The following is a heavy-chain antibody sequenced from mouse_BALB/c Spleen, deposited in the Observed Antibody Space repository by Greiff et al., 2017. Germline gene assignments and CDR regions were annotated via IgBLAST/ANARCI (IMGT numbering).Heavy chain of an antibody. CDR2: ISSGSSTI. Sequence: EVQLVESGGGLVQPGGSRKLSCAASGFTFSSFGMHWVRQAPEKGLEWVAYISSGSSTIYYADTVKGRFTISRDNPKNTLFLQMTSLRSEDTAMYYCARQGTGTPMDYWGQGTSVTVSS. CDR1: GFTFSSFG. J-gene: IGHJ4*01. D-gene: IGHD4-1*01. V-gene: IGHV5-17*02. CDR3: ARQGTGTPMDY.